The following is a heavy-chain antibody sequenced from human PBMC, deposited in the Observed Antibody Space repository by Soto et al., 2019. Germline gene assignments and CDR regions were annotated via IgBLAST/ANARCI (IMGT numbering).Heavy chain of an antibody. V-gene: IGHV3-11*04. Sequence: GGSLRLSCAASGFTFSDYYMSWVRQAPGKGLEWVSYISSSSSTIYYADSVKGRFTISRDNAKNSLYLQMNSLRAEDTAVYYCASLEYSSSYYYYGMDVWGQGTTVTVSS. D-gene: IGHD6-6*01. J-gene: IGHJ6*02. CDR2: ISSSSSTI. CDR3: ASLEYSSSYYYYGMDV. CDR1: GFTFSDYY.